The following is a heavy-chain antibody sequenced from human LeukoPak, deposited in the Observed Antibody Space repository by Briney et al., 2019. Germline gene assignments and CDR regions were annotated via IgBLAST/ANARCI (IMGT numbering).Heavy chain of an antibody. Sequence: ASVRVSCKVSGYTLTELSMHWVRQAPGKGLELMGGFDPEDGETIYAQKFQGRVTMTEDTSTDTAYMELGSLRSEDTAVYYCATRAPTGYSSSWYGYYFDYWGQGTLVTVSS. V-gene: IGHV1-24*01. D-gene: IGHD6-13*01. CDR1: GYTLTELS. CDR2: FDPEDGET. J-gene: IGHJ4*02. CDR3: ATRAPTGYSSSWYGYYFDY.